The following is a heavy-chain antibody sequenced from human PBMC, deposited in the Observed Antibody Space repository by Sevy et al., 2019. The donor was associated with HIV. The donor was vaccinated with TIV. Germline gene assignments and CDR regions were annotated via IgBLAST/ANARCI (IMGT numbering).Heavy chain of an antibody. CDR1: GGSITSLY. Sequence: SGTLSLTCTVSGGSITSLYWNWIRQPPGKGLEWIANIYYNGHINYNPSLKSRVTLLLDTSKNKFSLRLSSVTAEDTAMYYCAGENAWGRGYSWGQGTLVTVSS. CDR3: AGENAWGRGYS. V-gene: IGHV4-59*08. J-gene: IGHJ4*02. D-gene: IGHD1-26*01. CDR2: IYYNGHI.